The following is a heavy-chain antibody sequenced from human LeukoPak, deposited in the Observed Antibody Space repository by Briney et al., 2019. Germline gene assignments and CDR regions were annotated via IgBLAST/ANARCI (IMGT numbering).Heavy chain of an antibody. D-gene: IGHD1-26*01. CDR2: MFSDGST. V-gene: IGHV4-4*07. Sequence: SETLSLTCTVSGGSISNYYWSWIRQPAGKGLEWIGRMFSDGSTNYNPSVRSRVTMSIDTSKKQFSLKVTSVTAADTAVYYCARAIAGVTDAFDLWGQGTTVTVSS. CDR1: GGSISNYY. CDR3: ARAIAGVTDAFDL. J-gene: IGHJ3*01.